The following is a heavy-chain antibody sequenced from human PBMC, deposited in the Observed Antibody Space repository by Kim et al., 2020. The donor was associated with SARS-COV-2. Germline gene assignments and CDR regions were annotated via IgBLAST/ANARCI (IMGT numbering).Heavy chain of an antibody. J-gene: IGHJ4*02. CDR2: ISFCGGT. CDR3: AGICGTTSCSDDY. D-gene: IGHD2-2*01. CDR1: GFTFSNYG. Sequence: GGSLRLSCAGSGFTFSNYGVSWVRQAPGKGLEWVSAISFCGGTDYADSVRGRFTTSRDNPKSTVYLQMNSLRAEDTAVYYCAGICGTTSCSDDYWGQGTLVTVSS. V-gene: IGHV3-23*01.